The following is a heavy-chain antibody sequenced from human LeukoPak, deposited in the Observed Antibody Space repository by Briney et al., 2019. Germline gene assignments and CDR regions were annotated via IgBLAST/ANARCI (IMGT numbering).Heavy chain of an antibody. CDR1: GYSISSGYY. CDR3: AAGGVTAPY. Sequence: SETLSLTCTVSGYSISSGYYWGWIRQPPGKGLEWIGSIYHSGSTNYNPSLKSRVTISVDTSKNQFSLKLSSVTAADTAVYYCAAGGVTAPYWGQGTLVTVSS. CDR2: IYHSGST. J-gene: IGHJ4*02. D-gene: IGHD2-21*02. V-gene: IGHV4-38-2*02.